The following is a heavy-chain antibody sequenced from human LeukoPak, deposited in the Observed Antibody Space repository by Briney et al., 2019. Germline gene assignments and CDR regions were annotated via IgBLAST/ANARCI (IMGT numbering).Heavy chain of an antibody. CDR3: ARDGAGYNWNDETDYYYYYYMDV. CDR1: GFTFSTYS. Sequence: GGSLRLSCAASGFTFSTYSMDWVRQTPGKGLEWVSSISGSGSNVYYADSVKGRFTISRDNAKNTLYLQMNSLRAEDTAVYYCARDGAGYNWNDETDYYYYYYMDVWGKGTTVTVSS. CDR2: ISGSGSNV. D-gene: IGHD1-20*01. J-gene: IGHJ6*03. V-gene: IGHV3-21*01.